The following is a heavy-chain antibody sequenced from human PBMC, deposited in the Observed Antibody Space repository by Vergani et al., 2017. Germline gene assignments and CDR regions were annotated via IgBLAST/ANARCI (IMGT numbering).Heavy chain of an antibody. CDR3: TTDPRLWGTPIAVADP. D-gene: IGHD6-19*01. V-gene: IGHV3-15*01. J-gene: IGHJ5*02. CDR2: IKSKTDGGTT. Sequence: EVQLVESGGGLVKPGGSLRLSCAASGFTFSNAWMSWVRQAPGKGLEWVGRIKSKTDGGTTDYAAPVKGRFTISRDDSKNTLYLQMNSLKTEDTAVYYCTTDPRLWGTPIAVADPWGQGTLVTVSS. CDR1: GFTFSNAW.